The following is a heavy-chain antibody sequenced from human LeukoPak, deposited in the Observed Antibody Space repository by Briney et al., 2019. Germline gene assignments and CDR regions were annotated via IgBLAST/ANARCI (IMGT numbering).Heavy chain of an antibody. Sequence: SETLSLTCTVSGGSISSSSYYWGWIRQPPGKGLEWIGSIYYSGSTYYNPSLKSRVTISVDTSKNQFSLKLSSVTAADTAVYYCARAETGTCQNWGQGTLVTVSS. CDR1: GGSISSSSYY. D-gene: IGHD3-9*01. J-gene: IGHJ4*02. CDR2: IYYSGST. V-gene: IGHV4-39*07. CDR3: ARAETGTCQN.